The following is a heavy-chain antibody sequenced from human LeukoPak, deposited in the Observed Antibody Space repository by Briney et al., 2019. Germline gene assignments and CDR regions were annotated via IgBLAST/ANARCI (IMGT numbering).Heavy chain of an antibody. V-gene: IGHV3-11*01. CDR1: GFTFSDYY. CDR3: ARGRYSGSYVPYFDY. D-gene: IGHD1-26*01. CDR2: LSSSGSTI. Sequence: PGGSLSLSCAGSGFTFSDYYMNWIRQAPGKGLEWVSYLSSSGSTIYYADSVKGRFTISRDNAKNSLYVQMSGLRAEDTAVYYCARGRYSGSYVPYFDYWGQGTLVTVSS. J-gene: IGHJ4*02.